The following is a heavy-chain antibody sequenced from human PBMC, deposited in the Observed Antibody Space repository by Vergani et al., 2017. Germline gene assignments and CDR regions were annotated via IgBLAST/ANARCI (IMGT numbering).Heavy chain of an antibody. V-gene: IGHV4-4*08. J-gene: IGHJ2*01. CDR3: ARDFGGEWYFDL. CDR1: GAPIDSFY. Sequence: VLLQEPGPGLGRPSETLPPKCSVLGAPIDSFYWSWIRQSPGKGLEWIGYVFRNGNVNYNPSFNFRVAIDTSNNELSLRVTSVTAADTAVYYCARDFGGEWYFDLWGRGATVTVSS. CDR2: VFRNGNV. D-gene: IGHD4-23*01.